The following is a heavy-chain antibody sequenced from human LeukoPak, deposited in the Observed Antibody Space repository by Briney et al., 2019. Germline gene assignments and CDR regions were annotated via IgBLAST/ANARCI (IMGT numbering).Heavy chain of an antibody. D-gene: IGHD2-2*01. CDR1: GYTFSNFG. Sequence: GASVKVSCKASGYTFSNFGINWVRQAPGQGLEWMGWISGNNDNPNYGQKFQGRFTLTTDSSTSTAYMELRNLRSDGTAVYYCARDGTSTDDYWGQGTLVTVSS. J-gene: IGHJ4*02. CDR3: ARDGTSTDDY. V-gene: IGHV1-18*01. CDR2: ISGNNDNP.